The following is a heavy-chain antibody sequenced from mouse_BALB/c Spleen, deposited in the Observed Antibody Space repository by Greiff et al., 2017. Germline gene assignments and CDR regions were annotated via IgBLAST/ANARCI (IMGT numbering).Heavy chain of an antibody. J-gene: IGHJ4*01. CDR1: GDSITSGY. CDR2: ISYSGST. V-gene: IGHV3-8*02. Sequence: EVKLMESGPSLVKPSQTLSLTCSVTGDSITSGYWNWIRKFPGNKLEYMGYISYSGSTYYNPSLKSRISITRDTSKNQYYLQLNSVTTEDTATYYCARSGYDYYYAMDYWGQGTSVTVSS. D-gene: IGHD2-4*01. CDR3: ARSGYDYYYAMDY.